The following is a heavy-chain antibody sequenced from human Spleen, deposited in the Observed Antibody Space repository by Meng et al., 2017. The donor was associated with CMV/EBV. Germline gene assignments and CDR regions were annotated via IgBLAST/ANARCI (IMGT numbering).Heavy chain of an antibody. CDR2: IHSDGSNI. CDR1: GFTFSSYA. Sequence: GGSLRLSCAASGFTFSSYAMSWVRQAPGKGLVWVSRIHSDGSNINYADSVKGRFTISRDNVQNTLYLQMSSLRAEDTAIYYCVRSLGDQFYYYGMDVWGRGTTVTVSS. V-gene: IGHV3-74*01. D-gene: IGHD3-16*01. J-gene: IGHJ6*02. CDR3: VRSLGDQFYYYGMDV.